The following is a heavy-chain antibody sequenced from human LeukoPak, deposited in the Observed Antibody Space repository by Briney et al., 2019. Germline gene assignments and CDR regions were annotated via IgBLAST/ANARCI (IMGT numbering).Heavy chain of an antibody. CDR3: AKAPITSPFYFDY. V-gene: IGHV3-20*04. CDR1: GFAFDEHG. Sequence: PGGSLRLSCTASGFAFDEHGMSWVRQVPGKGLEWVSGINWSGGSTGYADPLRGRFTISRDNAKNSLYLQMDSLRAEDTALYYCAKAPITSPFYFDYWGQGTLVTVSS. D-gene: IGHD2-2*01. CDR2: INWSGGST. J-gene: IGHJ4*02.